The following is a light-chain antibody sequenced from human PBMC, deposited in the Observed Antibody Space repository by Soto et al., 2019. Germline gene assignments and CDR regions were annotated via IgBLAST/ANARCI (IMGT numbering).Light chain of an antibody. CDR1: PAIASC. V-gene: IGKV1-9*01. J-gene: IGKJ1*01. CDR3: QQLNGSPWT. Sequence: DIQLTQSPSAVSGSVGARVTITCRASPAIASCLAWYQQKPGTAPKLLIYGASTLQSGVPSRFSGSRSGTDYTLTIASLQPEDFATYYCQQLNGSPWTFGQGTKVDIK. CDR2: GAS.